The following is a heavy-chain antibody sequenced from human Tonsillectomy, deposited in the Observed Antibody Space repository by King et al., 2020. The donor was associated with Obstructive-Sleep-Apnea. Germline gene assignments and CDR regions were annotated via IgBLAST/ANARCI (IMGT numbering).Heavy chain of an antibody. Sequence: VQLVESGGGLVQPGGSLRLSCAASGFTFSSYAMSWVRQAPGKGLEWVSAISSSGGSTYYADSVKGRFTISRDNSKNTLYLQMNSLRAEDKAVYYCAKRWSSWSLLDYWGQRPMATVSS. CDR3: AKRWSSWSLLDY. V-gene: IGHV3-23*04. CDR1: GFTFSSYA. J-gene: IGHJ4*02. CDR2: ISSSGGST. D-gene: IGHD6-13*01.